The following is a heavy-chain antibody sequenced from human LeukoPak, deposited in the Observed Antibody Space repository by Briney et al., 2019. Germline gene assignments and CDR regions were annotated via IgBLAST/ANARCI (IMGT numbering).Heavy chain of an antibody. D-gene: IGHD3-3*01. V-gene: IGHV3-15*01. CDR1: GFTFSSFA. CDR3: TTDYYDFWSGYYTGVEGFDP. J-gene: IGHJ5*02. Sequence: GGSLRLSCSASGFTFSSFAMHWVRQAPGKGLEWVGRIKSKTDGGTTDYAAPVKGRFTISRDDSKNTLYLQMNSLKTEDTAVYYCTTDYYDFWSGYYTGVEGFDPWGQGTLVTVSS. CDR2: IKSKTDGGTT.